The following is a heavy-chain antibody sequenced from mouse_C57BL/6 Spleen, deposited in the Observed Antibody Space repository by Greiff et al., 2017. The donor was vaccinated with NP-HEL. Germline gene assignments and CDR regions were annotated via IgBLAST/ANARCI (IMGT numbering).Heavy chain of an antibody. D-gene: IGHD1-1*01. CDR3: ARGEGDYGSSYLAWFAY. CDR2: IDPSDSYT. J-gene: IGHJ3*01. CDR1: GYTFTSYW. V-gene: IGHV1-69*01. Sequence: QVQLQQPGAELVMPGASVKLSCKASGYTFTSYWMHWVKQRPGQGLEWIGEIDPSDSYTTYNQKFKGKSTLTVDKSSSTAYRQLSSLTSEDSTVDYCARGEGDYGSSYLAWFAYWGQGTLVTVSA.